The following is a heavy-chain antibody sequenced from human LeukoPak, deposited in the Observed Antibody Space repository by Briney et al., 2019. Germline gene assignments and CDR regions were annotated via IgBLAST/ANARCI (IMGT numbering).Heavy chain of an antibody. J-gene: IGHJ4*02. CDR1: GFTFTSYS. V-gene: IGHV3-23*01. Sequence: GGSLRLSGAASGFTFTSYSMSWVRQAPGKGLEWVSAITGSGAYTFYAGSVKGRFTISRDNSKNTLYLQMNSLRAEDTALYYCAKGGGGANVDATNDFWGQGTLVTVSS. D-gene: IGHD1-1*01. CDR3: AKGGGGANVDATNDF. CDR2: ITGSGAYT.